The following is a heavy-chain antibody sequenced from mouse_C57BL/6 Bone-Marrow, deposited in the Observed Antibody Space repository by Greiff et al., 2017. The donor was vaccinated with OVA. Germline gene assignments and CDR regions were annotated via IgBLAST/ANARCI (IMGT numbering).Heavy chain of an antibody. V-gene: IGHV1-82*01. CDR1: GYAFSSSW. J-gene: IGHJ2*01. CDR2: IYPGGGDT. Sequence: VQLQQSGPELVKPGASVKISCKASGYAFSSSWMNWVKQRPGKGLEWIGRIYPGGGDTNYNGKFKGKATLTADKSSSTAYMQLSSLTSEDSAVYFCARGDGYDTYYFDYWGQGTTLTVSS. CDR3: ARGDGYDTYYFDY. D-gene: IGHD2-2*01.